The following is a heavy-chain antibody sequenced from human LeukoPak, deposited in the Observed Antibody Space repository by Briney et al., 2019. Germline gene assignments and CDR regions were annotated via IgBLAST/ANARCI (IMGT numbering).Heavy chain of an antibody. Sequence: SETLSLTCTVSGGSISSYYWSWIRQPPGKGLEWIGYIYYSGSTNYNPSLKSRVTISVDTSKNQFSLKLSSVTAADTAVYYCARVLGYCSSTSCRNYYYYGMDVWGQGTTVTVSS. J-gene: IGHJ6*02. CDR3: ARVLGYCSSTSCRNYYYYGMDV. CDR1: GGSISSYY. CDR2: IYYSGST. D-gene: IGHD2-2*01. V-gene: IGHV4-59*01.